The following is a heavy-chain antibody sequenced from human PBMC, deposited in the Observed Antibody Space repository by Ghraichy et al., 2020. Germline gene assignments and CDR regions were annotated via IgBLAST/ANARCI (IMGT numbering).Heavy chain of an antibody. CDR2: IYSGDNT. J-gene: IGHJ3*02. V-gene: IGHV3-53*04. D-gene: IGHD2-2*01. CDR3: ARDRGHGYCSSTSCYAGAFDI. Sequence: GFLRLSCAASGFTVSSNYMSWVRQAPGKGLEWVSVIYSGDNTYYADSVKGRFTISRHNSMNTLYLQMNSLRAEDTAVYYCARDRGHGYCSSTSCYAGAFDIWGQGTMVTVSS. CDR1: GFTVSSNY.